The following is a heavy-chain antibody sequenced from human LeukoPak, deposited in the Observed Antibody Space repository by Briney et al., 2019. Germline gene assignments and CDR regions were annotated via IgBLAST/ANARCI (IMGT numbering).Heavy chain of an antibody. D-gene: IGHD6-13*01. CDR3: ARDWEAAGFDY. J-gene: IGHJ4*02. Sequence: GGSLRLSCAASGFTFSSYAMSWVRQAPGKGLEWVSSISSSSSYIYYADSVKGRFTISRDNAKNSLYLQMNSLRAEDTAVYYCARDWEAAGFDYWGQGTLVTVSS. CDR1: GFTFSSYA. CDR2: ISSSSSYI. V-gene: IGHV3-21*01.